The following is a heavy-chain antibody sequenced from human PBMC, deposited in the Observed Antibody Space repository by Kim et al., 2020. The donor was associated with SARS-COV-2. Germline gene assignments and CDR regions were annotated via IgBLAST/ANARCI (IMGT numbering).Heavy chain of an antibody. D-gene: IGHD6-13*01. Sequence: ASVKVSCKASGYTFTSYAMHWVRQAPGQRLEWMGWINAGNGNTKYSQKFQGRVTITRDTSASTAYMELSSLRSEDTAVYYCARVTYGQQLGHYYYYMDVWGKGTTVTVSS. CDR2: INAGNGNT. CDR3: ARVTYGQQLGHYYYYMDV. J-gene: IGHJ6*03. CDR1: GYTFTSYA. V-gene: IGHV1-3*01.